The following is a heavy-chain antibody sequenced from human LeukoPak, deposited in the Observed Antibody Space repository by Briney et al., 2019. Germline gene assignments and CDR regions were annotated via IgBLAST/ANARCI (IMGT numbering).Heavy chain of an antibody. J-gene: IGHJ3*02. D-gene: IGHD2-15*01. CDR2: IYHSGST. CDR1: GGSISSGGYS. CDR3: ARGVYCSGGSCYPGTDAFDI. V-gene: IGHV4-30-2*01. Sequence: SQTLSLTCAVSGGSISSGGYSWSWIRQPPGKGLEWIGYIYHSGSTYYNPSLKSRVTISVDRSKNQFSLKLSSVTAADTAVYYCARGVYCSGGSCYPGTDAFDIWGQGTMVTVSS.